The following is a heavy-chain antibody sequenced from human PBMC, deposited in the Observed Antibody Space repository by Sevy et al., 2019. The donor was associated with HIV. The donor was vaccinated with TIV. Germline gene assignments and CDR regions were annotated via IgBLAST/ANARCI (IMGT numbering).Heavy chain of an antibody. CDR2: IKQDGSDK. Sequence: GRSLRLSCAASGFTFSSYWMSWVRQAPGKGLEWVASIKQDGSDKYYVDSVKGRFTISRDNDKNSLYLQMNSLRVEDTAVYYCASPGTKGFDPWGQGTLVTVSS. CDR1: GFTFSSYW. V-gene: IGHV3-7*03. D-gene: IGHD2-8*01. J-gene: IGHJ5*02. CDR3: ASPGTKGFDP.